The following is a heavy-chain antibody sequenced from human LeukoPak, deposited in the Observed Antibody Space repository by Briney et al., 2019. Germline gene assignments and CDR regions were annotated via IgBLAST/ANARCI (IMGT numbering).Heavy chain of an antibody. D-gene: IGHD4-23*01. CDR1: GGTFSSYA. Sequence: SVKVSCKASGGTFSSYAISWVRQAPGQGLEWMGGIIPIFGTANYAQKFQGRVAITADESTSTAYMELSSLRSEDTAVYYCAGGTVVTSFDYWGQGTLVTVSS. J-gene: IGHJ4*02. CDR2: IIPIFGTA. V-gene: IGHV1-69*13. CDR3: AGGTVVTSFDY.